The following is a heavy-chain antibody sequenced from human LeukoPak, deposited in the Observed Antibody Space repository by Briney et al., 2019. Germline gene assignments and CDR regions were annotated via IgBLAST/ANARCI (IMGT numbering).Heavy chain of an antibody. CDR1: GYTFTSYY. CDR3: AREYGDYGDYYYYYGMDV. V-gene: IGHV1-69*04. Sequence: SVKVSCKASGYTFTSYYMHWVRQAPGQGLEWMGRIIPILGIANYAQKFQGRVTITADKSTSTAYMELSSLRSEDTAVYYCAREYGDYGDYYYYYGMDVWGQGTTVTVSS. J-gene: IGHJ6*02. D-gene: IGHD4-17*01. CDR2: IIPILGIA.